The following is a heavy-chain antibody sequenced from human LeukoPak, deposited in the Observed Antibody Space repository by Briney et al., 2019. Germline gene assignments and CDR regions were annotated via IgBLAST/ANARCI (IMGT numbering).Heavy chain of an antibody. Sequence: SETLSLTCAVYGGSFSGYYWSWIRQPPGKGLEWIGEINHSGSTNYNPSLKSRVATSVDTSTDQFSLRLSSATAADTAIYYCARQSGDQSSAWYFDAWGQGTLVTVSS. CDR1: GGSFSGYY. CDR3: ARQSGDQSSAWYFDA. J-gene: IGHJ4*02. V-gene: IGHV4-34*01. D-gene: IGHD6-19*01. CDR2: INHSGST.